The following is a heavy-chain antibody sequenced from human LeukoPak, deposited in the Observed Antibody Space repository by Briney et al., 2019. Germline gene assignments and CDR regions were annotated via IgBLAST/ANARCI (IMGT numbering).Heavy chain of an antibody. CDR1: GGSVSSSSYY. V-gene: IGHV4-61*01. CDR2: IYFSGST. Sequence: SETLSLTCTVSGGSVSSSSYYWSWIRQPPGKGLEWIGYIYFSGSTSYNPSLKSRVTMSVDTSKNQFSLKLSSVTAADTAVYYCARRPGSINWFDPWGQGTLVTVSS. D-gene: IGHD1-26*01. J-gene: IGHJ5*02. CDR3: ARRPGSINWFDP.